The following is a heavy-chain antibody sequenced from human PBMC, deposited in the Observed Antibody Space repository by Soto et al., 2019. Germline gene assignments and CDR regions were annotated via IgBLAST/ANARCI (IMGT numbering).Heavy chain of an antibody. V-gene: IGHV4-30-4*01. CDR1: GGSISSGDYY. CDR3: ARYLVSSYYFDY. J-gene: IGHJ4*02. Sequence: SETLSLTCTVSGGSISSGDYYWSWIRQPPGKGLEWIGYIYYSGSTYYNPSLKSRVTISVDTSKNQISLKLSSVTAADTAVYYCARYLVSSYYFDYWGQGTLVTVSS. CDR2: IYYSGST.